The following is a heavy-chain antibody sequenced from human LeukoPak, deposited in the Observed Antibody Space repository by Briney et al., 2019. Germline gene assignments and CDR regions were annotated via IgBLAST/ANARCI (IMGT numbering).Heavy chain of an antibody. D-gene: IGHD5-12*01. CDR3: ARDIVANYYYGMDV. CDR1: GGTLSSYA. CDR2: IIPILGIA. Sequence: SVKVSCKASGGTLSSYAISWVRQAPGQGLEWMGRIIPILGIANYAQKFQGRVTITADKSTSTAYMELSSLRSEDTAVYYCARDIVANYYYGMDVWGQGTTVTVSS. J-gene: IGHJ6*02. V-gene: IGHV1-69*04.